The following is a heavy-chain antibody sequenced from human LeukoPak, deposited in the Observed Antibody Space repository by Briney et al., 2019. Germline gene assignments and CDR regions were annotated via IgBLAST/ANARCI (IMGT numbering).Heavy chain of an antibody. CDR1: GYSISSGYY. CDR3: ASFTYYDFWSGYYPFDY. D-gene: IGHD3-3*01. J-gene: IGHJ4*02. Sequence: SETLSLTCAVSGYSISSGYYWGWVRQPPGKGLEWIGSIYHSGSTYYNPSLKSRVTISVDTSKNQFSLKLSSVTAADTAVYYCASFTYYDFWSGYYPFDYWGQGTLVTVSS. CDR2: IYHSGST. V-gene: IGHV4-38-2*01.